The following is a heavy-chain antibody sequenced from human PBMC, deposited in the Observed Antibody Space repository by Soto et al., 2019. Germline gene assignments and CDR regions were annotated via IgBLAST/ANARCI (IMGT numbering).Heavy chain of an antibody. V-gene: IGHV4-59*01. Sequence: PSETLSLTCTVSGGSISSYYWSWIRQPPGKGLEWIGYIYYSGSTNYNPSLKSRVTISVDTSKNQFSLKLSSVTAADTAVYYCARGRTGYCSGGSCPIPLPHDAFDIWGQGTMVTVSS. CDR1: GGSISSYY. D-gene: IGHD2-15*01. CDR2: IYYSGST. J-gene: IGHJ3*02. CDR3: ARGRTGYCSGGSCPIPLPHDAFDI.